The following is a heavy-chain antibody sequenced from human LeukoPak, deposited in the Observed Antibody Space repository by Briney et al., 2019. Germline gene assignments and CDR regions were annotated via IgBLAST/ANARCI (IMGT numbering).Heavy chain of an antibody. CDR2: INPNNDET. J-gene: IGHJ4*02. CDR3: ARDRDLKQQLVLFDY. CDR1: GYSLTAYY. Sequence: ASVKVSCKASGYSLTAYYIHWVRQAPGQGLVRMGWINPNNDETYYGQKFRGRITLTRDTSKNTAYMLLSGLRSDDTAVYYCARDRDLKQQLVLFDYWGQGTLVTVSS. V-gene: IGHV1-2*02. D-gene: IGHD6-13*01.